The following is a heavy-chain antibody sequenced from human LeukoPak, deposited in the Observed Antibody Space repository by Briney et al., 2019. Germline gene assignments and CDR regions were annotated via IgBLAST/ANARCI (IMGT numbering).Heavy chain of an antibody. D-gene: IGHD6-19*01. CDR1: GFTFDDYA. J-gene: IGHJ4*02. CDR2: ISWNRFSV. CDR3: AKDIALVAGTGSYSDY. Sequence: PGGSLRLACAASGFTFDDYAMHCVRQTPGKGLEWVSSISWNRFSVGYADSVKGRFTISRDNAKNSLYLQMNSLRAEDMALYYCAKDIALVAGTGSYSDYWGQGTLVTVSS. V-gene: IGHV3-9*03.